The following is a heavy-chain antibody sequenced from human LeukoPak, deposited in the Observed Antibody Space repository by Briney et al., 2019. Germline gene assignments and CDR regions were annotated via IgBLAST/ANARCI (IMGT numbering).Heavy chain of an antibody. CDR1: GYTLTELS. D-gene: IGHD4-17*01. J-gene: IGHJ3*02. CDR3: ATPEGYGDFLRI. Sequence: GASVKVSCKVSGYTLTELSMHWVRQAPGKGLEWMGGFDPEDGETIYAQKFQGRVTMTEDTSSDTAYMELSSLRSEDTAVYYCATPEGYGDFLRIWGQGTMVTVSS. CDR2: FDPEDGET. V-gene: IGHV1-24*01.